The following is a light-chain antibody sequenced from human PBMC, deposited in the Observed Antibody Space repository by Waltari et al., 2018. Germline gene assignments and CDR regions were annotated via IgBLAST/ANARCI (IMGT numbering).Light chain of an antibody. CDR3: SSFAGSSQML. Sequence: QSALAQPASVSGSPGQSITISCTGTGRDIGTFNYVSWYQQHPGKAPKLLIYEVTNRPSGFSYRFSGSKSGNTASLTVSGLQVEDEADYYCSSFAGSSQMLFGGGTKLTVL. V-gene: IGLV2-14*01. J-gene: IGLJ2*01. CDR1: GRDIGTFNY. CDR2: EVT.